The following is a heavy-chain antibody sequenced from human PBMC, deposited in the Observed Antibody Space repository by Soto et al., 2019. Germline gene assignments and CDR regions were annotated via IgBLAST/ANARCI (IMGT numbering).Heavy chain of an antibody. V-gene: IGHV6-1*01. CDR1: VDSVSSNSAT. CDR2: TYYRSNWSN. J-gene: IGHJ4*02. CDR3: ARGFYFDSSAYPNFDS. Sequence: SQTLSLTCAISVDSVSSNSATWNWIRQSPSRGLEWLARTYYRSNWSNDYAVSVKSRITVNPDTSKNQFSLQLNSVTPEDTAVYYCARGFYFDSSAYPNFDSWGQGTLVTVSS. D-gene: IGHD3-22*01.